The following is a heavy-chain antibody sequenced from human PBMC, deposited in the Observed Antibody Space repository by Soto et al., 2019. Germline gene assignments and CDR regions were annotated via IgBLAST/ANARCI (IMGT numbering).Heavy chain of an antibody. D-gene: IGHD3-10*01. CDR2: IYYGGST. V-gene: IGHV4-59*08. Sequence: PSETLFLTCTVSGGSISSYYWSWIRQPPGKGLEWIGYIYYGGSTNYNPSLKSRVTISVDTSKNQFSLKLSSVTAADTAVYYCARVGGFGATTIDYWGQGTLVTVSS. CDR1: GGSISSYY. CDR3: ARVGGFGATTIDY. J-gene: IGHJ4*02.